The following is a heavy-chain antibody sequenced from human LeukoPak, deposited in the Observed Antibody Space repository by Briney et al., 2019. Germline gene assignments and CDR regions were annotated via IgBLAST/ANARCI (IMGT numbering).Heavy chain of an antibody. Sequence: GESLKISCKGSGYSFTSYWIGWVRQMPGKGLEWVGIIYPGDSDTRYSPSFPGQVTILAHKYISTAYLQWSSLKASDTAMYYCARHGAAGGATFVDYWGQGTLVTVSS. J-gene: IGHJ4*02. D-gene: IGHD1-26*01. CDR1: GYSFTSYW. CDR2: IYPGDSDT. V-gene: IGHV5-51*01. CDR3: ARHGAAGGATFVDY.